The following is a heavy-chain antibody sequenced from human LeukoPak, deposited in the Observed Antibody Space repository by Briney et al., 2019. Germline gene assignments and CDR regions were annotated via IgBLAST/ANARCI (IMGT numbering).Heavy chain of an antibody. D-gene: IGHD3-16*01. J-gene: IGHJ4*02. CDR3: SKGAITFGGGNYIDY. CDR2: ISGSGGST. CDR1: GFTFSSYA. Sequence: PGGSLRLSCAASGFTFSSYAMSWVRQAPGKGLEWVSRISGSGGSTYYADSVEGRFTISRDNSKNTLYLRMNSLRDDSTALYYSSKGAITFGGGNYIDYWGQGTLVTVSS. V-gene: IGHV3-23*01.